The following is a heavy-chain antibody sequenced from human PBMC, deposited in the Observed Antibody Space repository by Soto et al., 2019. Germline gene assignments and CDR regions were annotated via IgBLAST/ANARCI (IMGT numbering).Heavy chain of an antibody. J-gene: IGHJ6*02. CDR3: ARDHGEFSMDV. V-gene: IGHV4-59*01. CDR2: IYYSGST. Sequence: PSETLSLTCTVSGGSISSYYWSWIRQPPGKGLEWIGYIYYSGSTNYNPSLKSRVTISVDTSKNQFSLKLSSVTAADTAVYYCARDHGEFSMDVWGQGTTVTVSS. CDR1: GGSISSYY. D-gene: IGHD3-10*01.